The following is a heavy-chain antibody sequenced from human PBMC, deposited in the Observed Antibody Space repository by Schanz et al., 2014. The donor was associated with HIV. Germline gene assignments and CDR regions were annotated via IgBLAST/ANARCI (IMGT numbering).Heavy chain of an antibody. V-gene: IGHV1-2*02. Sequence: QVQLVQSGAEVRKPGASVKVSCKASGYSFTAFFIHWLRQAPGQGLEWMGWINPNSGGTNYAPKFQGRVTMTRDTSVSTAYMELSRLTSDDTAMYYCAREKVGILADYTPNGMDVWGQGTTVTVSS. D-gene: IGHD3-9*01. J-gene: IGHJ6*02. CDR1: GYSFTAFF. CDR3: AREKVGILADYTPNGMDV. CDR2: INPNSGGT.